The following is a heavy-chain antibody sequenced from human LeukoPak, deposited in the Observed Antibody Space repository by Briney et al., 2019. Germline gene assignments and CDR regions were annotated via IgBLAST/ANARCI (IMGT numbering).Heavy chain of an antibody. V-gene: IGHV1-2*02. Sequence: ASVKVSCKASGYTFTGYYIHWVRQAPGQGLEWMGWINPNSGGTNYAQKFQGRVTMTRDTSISTAYMKLSRLRADDTAVYYCARGSFSADAPLVLDYFHHWGQGTLVTDSS. CDR2: INPNSGGT. CDR1: GYTFTGYY. D-gene: IGHD5-18*01. CDR3: ARGSFSADAPLVLDYFHH. J-gene: IGHJ1*01.